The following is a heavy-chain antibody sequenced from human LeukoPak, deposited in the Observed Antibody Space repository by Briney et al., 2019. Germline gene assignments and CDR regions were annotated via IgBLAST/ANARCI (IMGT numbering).Heavy chain of an antibody. V-gene: IGHV3-21*01. J-gene: IGHJ4*02. CDR3: AGNWNDVGY. CDR2: ISSGSSYI. D-gene: IGHD1-20*01. Sequence: GGSLRLSCAASGFTLSTYAMHWVRQAPGKGLEWVSSISSGSSYIYYADSVKGRFTISRDNAKNSLYLQMNSLRAEDTAVYYCAGNWNDVGYWGQGTLVTVSS. CDR1: GFTLSTYA.